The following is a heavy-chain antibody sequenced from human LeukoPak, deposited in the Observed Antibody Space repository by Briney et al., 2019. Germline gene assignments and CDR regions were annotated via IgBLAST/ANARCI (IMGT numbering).Heavy chain of an antibody. D-gene: IGHD3-10*01. CDR3: ARDLSWFGELFYYYYGMDV. CDR1: GFTFSSYA. J-gene: IGHJ6*02. CDR2: ISYDGSHE. V-gene: IGHV3-30-3*01. Sequence: PGRSLRLSCAASGFTFSSYAMPWVRQAPGKGLEWVAVISYDGSHEYYADSVKGRFTISRDNSKNTLYLQMNSLRAEDTAVYYCARDLSWFGELFYYYYGMDVWGQGTTVTVSS.